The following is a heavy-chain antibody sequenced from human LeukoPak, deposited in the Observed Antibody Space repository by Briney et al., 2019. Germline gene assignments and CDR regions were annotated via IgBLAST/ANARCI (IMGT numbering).Heavy chain of an antibody. CDR3: ARETTVTAFDP. D-gene: IGHD4-17*01. V-gene: IGHV3-15*01. Sequence: GGSLRLSCLASGFTFSNAWMSWVRQAPGKGLEWVGRIKSKTDGGTTDYAAPVKGRFTISRDDSKNTLYLQMNSLKTEDTAVYYCARETTVTAFDPWGQGTLVTVSS. J-gene: IGHJ5*02. CDR2: IKSKTDGGTT. CDR1: GFTFSNAW.